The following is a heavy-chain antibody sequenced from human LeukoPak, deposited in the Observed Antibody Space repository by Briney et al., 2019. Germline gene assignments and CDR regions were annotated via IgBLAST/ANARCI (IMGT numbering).Heavy chain of an antibody. Sequence: GGSLRLSCTASGFTFGDYAMSWFRQAPGKGLEWVGFIRSKAYGGTTEYAASVKGRFTISRDDSKSIAYLQMNSLKTEDTAVYYCTRDGSRYGSGSYVYFDYWGQGTLVTVSS. CDR3: TRDGSRYGSGSYVYFDY. CDR2: IRSKAYGGTT. CDR1: GFTFGDYA. J-gene: IGHJ4*02. D-gene: IGHD3-10*01. V-gene: IGHV3-49*03.